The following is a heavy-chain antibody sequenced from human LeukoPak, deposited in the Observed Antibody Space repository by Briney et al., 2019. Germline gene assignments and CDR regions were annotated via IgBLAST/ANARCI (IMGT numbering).Heavy chain of an antibody. CDR3: ARAIGWYYLDY. J-gene: IGHJ4*02. Sequence: ASVKVSCKASGYTFTGPYIHWVRQAPGQGLEWVGWINPNSGGTNYAQNFQGRVTMTRDTSISTAYMELSRLGSDDTAVYYCARAIGWYYLDYWGQGTLVTVSS. CDR1: GYTFTGPY. V-gene: IGHV1-2*02. D-gene: IGHD6-19*01. CDR2: INPNSGGT.